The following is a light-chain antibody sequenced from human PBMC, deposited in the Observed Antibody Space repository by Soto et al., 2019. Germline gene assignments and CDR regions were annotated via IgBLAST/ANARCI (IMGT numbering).Light chain of an antibody. J-gene: IGKJ3*01. CDR3: QQSDSTPFT. Sequence: DIQMTQSPSSLSASVGDRVTITCRASRDIEAYLNWYQQQPGKAPKLLIYAASSLQTGVPSRFSGGGSGTDFTLTISSLHPEDFATYYCQQSDSTPFTFGHGTKVDFK. CDR2: AAS. V-gene: IGKV1-39*01. CDR1: RDIEAY.